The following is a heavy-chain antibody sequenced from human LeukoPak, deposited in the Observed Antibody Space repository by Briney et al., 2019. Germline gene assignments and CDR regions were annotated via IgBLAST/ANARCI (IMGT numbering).Heavy chain of an antibody. Sequence: PSETLSLTCAVYGGSFSGYYWSWIRQPPGKGLEWIGEINHSGSTNYNPSLKSRVTISVDTSKNQFSLKLSSVTAADTAVYYCASLTTVTTSDLDEMGGDSSGVFDYWGQGTLVTVSS. V-gene: IGHV4-34*01. CDR3: ASLTTVTTSDLDEMGGDSSGVFDY. CDR1: GGSFSGYY. J-gene: IGHJ4*02. CDR2: INHSGST. D-gene: IGHD4-17*01.